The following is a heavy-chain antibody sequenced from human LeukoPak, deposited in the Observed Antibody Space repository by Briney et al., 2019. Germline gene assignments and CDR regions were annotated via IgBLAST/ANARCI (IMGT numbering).Heavy chain of an antibody. V-gene: IGHV3-21*01. D-gene: IGHD3-10*01. J-gene: IGHJ4*02. CDR2: ISSSSSYI. CDR1: GFTFSSYS. CDR3: ARRPPSYYGSGSYYKGGFDY. Sequence: GGSLRLSCAASGFTFSSYSMNWVRQAPGKGLEWVSSISSSSSYIYYADSVKGRFTISRDNAKNSLYLQMNSLRAEDTAVYYCARRPPSYYGSGSYYKGGFDYWGQGTLVTVSS.